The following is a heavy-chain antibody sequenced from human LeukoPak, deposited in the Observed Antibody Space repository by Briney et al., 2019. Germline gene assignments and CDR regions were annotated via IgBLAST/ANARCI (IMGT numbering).Heavy chain of an antibody. J-gene: IGHJ5*02. D-gene: IGHD3-3*01. V-gene: IGHV3-9*01. Sequence: GRSLRLSCAASGFTFDDYAMHWVRQAPGKGLEWVSGISWNSGSIGYADSVKGRFTISRDNSKNTLYLQMNSLRAEDTAVYYCAKDGAYYDFNWFDPWGQGTLVTVSS. CDR2: ISWNSGSI. CDR1: GFTFDDYA. CDR3: AKDGAYYDFNWFDP.